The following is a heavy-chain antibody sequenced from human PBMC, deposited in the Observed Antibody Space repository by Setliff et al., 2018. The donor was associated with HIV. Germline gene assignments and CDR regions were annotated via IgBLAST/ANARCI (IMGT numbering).Heavy chain of an antibody. V-gene: IGHV3-49*04. CDR1: GFTFGDFA. CDR2: IRSEEYGATT. CDR3: STTASNGYPWALDI. J-gene: IGHJ3*02. D-gene: IGHD3-22*01. Sequence: SLRLSCTASGFTFGDFAMSWVRQAPGKGLEWIGFIRSEEYGATTEYAASVKGRFTISRDDSKSIAYLHMNSLKTEETAVYYCSTTASNGYPWALDIWGQGTMGTVAS.